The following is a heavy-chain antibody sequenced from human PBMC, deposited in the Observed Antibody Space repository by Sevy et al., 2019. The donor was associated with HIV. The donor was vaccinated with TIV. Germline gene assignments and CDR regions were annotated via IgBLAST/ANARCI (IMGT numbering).Heavy chain of an antibody. J-gene: IGHJ4*02. D-gene: IGHD6-13*01. CDR2: IYYSGST. V-gene: IGHV4-31*03. CDR3: ASIPYSSSYSFDY. CDR1: GGSISSGGYY. Sequence: SETLSLTCTVSGGSISSGGYYWSWIRQHPGKGLEWIGYIYYSGSTHYNPSLKSRVTISVDTSKNQFSLKLSSVTAADTAVYYCASIPYSSSYSFDYWGQGTLVTVSS.